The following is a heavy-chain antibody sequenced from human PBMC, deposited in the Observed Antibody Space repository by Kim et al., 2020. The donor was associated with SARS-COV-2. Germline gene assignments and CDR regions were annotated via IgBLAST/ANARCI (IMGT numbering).Heavy chain of an antibody. CDR1: GGSISSSRYY. V-gene: IGHV4-39*01. J-gene: IGHJ4*02. D-gene: IGHD3-10*01. CDR2: IYYDGSI. CDR3: AGHDPYGSGSYAPYYFDY. Sequence: SETLSLTCSVSGGSISSSRYYWGWIRQPPGKGLEWIGTIYYDGSIYYNPSLKSRVTTSVDTSKNQFSLRLTSVTAAATAVYYCAGHDPYGSGSYAPYYFDYRGQGTLVTVSS.